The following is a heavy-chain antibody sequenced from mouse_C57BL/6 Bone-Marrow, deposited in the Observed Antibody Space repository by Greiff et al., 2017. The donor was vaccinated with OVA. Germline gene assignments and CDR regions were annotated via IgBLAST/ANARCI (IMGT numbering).Heavy chain of an antibody. J-gene: IGHJ4*01. CDR3: AREDYDYDRGRYAMDY. V-gene: IGHV1-53*01. Sequence: QVQLQQPGTELVKPGASVKLSCKASGYTFTSYWMHWVKQRPGQGLEWIGNINPSNGGTNYNEKFKSKATLTVDKSSSTAYMQLSSLTSEDSAVYYCAREDYDYDRGRYAMDYWGQGTSVTVSS. CDR1: GYTFTSYW. CDR2: INPSNGGT. D-gene: IGHD2-4*01.